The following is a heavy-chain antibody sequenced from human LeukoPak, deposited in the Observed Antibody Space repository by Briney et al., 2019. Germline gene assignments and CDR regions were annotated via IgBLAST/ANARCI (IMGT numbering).Heavy chain of an antibody. Sequence: GSLRLSCVASGFTFSSSSMSWVRQPPGKGLEWIGEINHSGSTNYNPSLKSRVTISVDTSKNQFSLKLSSVTAADTAVYYCARVITMIVVVPDYFDYWGQGTLVTVSS. CDR3: ARVITMIVVVPDYFDY. D-gene: IGHD3-22*01. CDR1: GFTFSSSS. J-gene: IGHJ4*02. CDR2: INHSGST. V-gene: IGHV4-34*01.